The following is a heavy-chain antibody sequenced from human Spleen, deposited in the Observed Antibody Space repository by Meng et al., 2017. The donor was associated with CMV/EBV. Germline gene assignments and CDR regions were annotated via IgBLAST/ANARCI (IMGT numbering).Heavy chain of an antibody. V-gene: IGHV3-66*02. J-gene: IGHJ4*02. CDR3: AKVGSSTRLERD. CDR1: GFSVSSDY. Sequence: GESLKISCAASGFSVSSDYMSWVRQAPGKGPEWVSVMYGDGSTYYVDSVKGRFTISRDNSKNTLYLQMNSLRVEDTAVYYCAKVGSSTRLERDWGQGTLVTVSS. D-gene: IGHD1-1*01. CDR2: MYGDGST.